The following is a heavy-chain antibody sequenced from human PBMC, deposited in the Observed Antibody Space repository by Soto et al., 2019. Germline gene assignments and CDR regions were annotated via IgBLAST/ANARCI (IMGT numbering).Heavy chain of an antibody. Sequence: QVQLVESGGGVVQPGRSLRLSCAASGFTFSSYGMHWVRQAPGKGLEWVAVISYDGSNKYYADSVKGRFTISRDISKNTLYLQMGSRRAEDRAVYYCAKEPYSGPLDYWGQGTLVTVSS. V-gene: IGHV3-30*18. CDR3: AKEPYSGPLDY. CDR2: ISYDGSNK. D-gene: IGHD2-15*01. CDR1: GFTFSSYG. J-gene: IGHJ4*02.